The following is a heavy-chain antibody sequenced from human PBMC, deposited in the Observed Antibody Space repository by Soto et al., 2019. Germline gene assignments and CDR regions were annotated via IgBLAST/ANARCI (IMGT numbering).Heavy chain of an antibody. CDR2: IYYSGST. V-gene: IGHV4-59*01. CDR3: ARSQFRGYSSGWYPIDY. J-gene: IGHJ4*02. Sequence: SETLSLTCVGVSFGTYYWSWIRQPPGKGLEWIGYIYYSGSTNYNPSLKSRVTISVDTSKNQFSLKLSSVTAADTAVYYCARSQFRGYSSGWYPIDYWGQGTLVTVSS. CDR1: VSFGTYY. D-gene: IGHD6-19*01.